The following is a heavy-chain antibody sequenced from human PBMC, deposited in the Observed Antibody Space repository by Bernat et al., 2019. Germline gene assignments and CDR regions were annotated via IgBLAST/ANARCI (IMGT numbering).Heavy chain of an antibody. J-gene: IGHJ2*01. CDR2: IYYSGST. V-gene: IGHV4-31*03. Sequence: QVQLQESGPGLVKPSQTLSLTCTVSGGSISSDGYYWSWIRQHPGKGLEWIGYIYYSGSTYYNPSLESRVTISVDTSKRQFSLRLSSVTAADTAVYYCARSFGSSSWYFDLWGRGTLVSVSP. D-gene: IGHD6-13*01. CDR1: GGSISSDGYY. CDR3: ARSFGSSSWYFDL.